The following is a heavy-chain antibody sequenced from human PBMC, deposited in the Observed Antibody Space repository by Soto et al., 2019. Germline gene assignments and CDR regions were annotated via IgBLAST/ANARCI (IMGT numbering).Heavy chain of an antibody. CDR1: GFTFGSYA. V-gene: IGHV3-23*01. J-gene: IGHJ6*02. CDR2: ISGSGGST. Sequence: EVQLLESGGGLVQPGGSLRLSCAASGFTFGSYAMSWVRQAPGKGLEWVSAISGSGGSTYYADSVKGRFTISRDNSKNTLYLQMNSLRAEDTAVYYCATPIFGVVSGGMDVWGQGTTVTVSS. CDR3: ATPIFGVVSGGMDV. D-gene: IGHD3-3*01.